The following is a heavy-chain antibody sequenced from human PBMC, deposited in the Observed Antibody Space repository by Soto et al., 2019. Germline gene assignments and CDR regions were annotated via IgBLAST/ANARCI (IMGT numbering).Heavy chain of an antibody. Sequence: PGGSLRLSCAASGFTFSSYWMHWVRQAPGKGLVWVSRINSDGSSTSYADSVKGRFTISRDNAKNTLYLQMNSLRAEDTAVYYCARERVAVAGTGDYYYYYGMDVWGQGTTVTVSS. J-gene: IGHJ6*02. CDR2: INSDGSST. D-gene: IGHD6-19*01. CDR1: GFTFSSYW. CDR3: ARERVAVAGTGDYYYYYGMDV. V-gene: IGHV3-74*01.